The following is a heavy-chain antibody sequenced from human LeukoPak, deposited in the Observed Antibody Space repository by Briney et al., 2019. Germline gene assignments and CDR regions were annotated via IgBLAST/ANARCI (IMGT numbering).Heavy chain of an antibody. CDR1: GGSISSYY. CDR2: IYYSGST. D-gene: IGHD3-9*01. CDR3: ARSYYDILTGYRPSFDY. V-gene: IGHV4-39*07. J-gene: IGHJ4*02. Sequence: SETLSLTCTVSGGSISSYYWGWIRQPPGKGLEWIGSIYYSGSTYYNPSLKSRVTISVDTSKNQFSLKLSSVAAADTAVYYCARSYYDILTGYRPSFDYWGQGTLVTVSS.